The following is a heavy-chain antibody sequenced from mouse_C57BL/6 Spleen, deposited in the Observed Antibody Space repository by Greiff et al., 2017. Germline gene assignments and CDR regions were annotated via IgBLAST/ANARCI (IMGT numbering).Heavy chain of an antibody. V-gene: IGHV1-64*01. J-gene: IGHJ4*01. D-gene: IGHD1-1*01. Sequence: VKLMESGAELVKPGASVKLSCKASGYTFTSYWMHWVKQRPGQGLEWIGMIHPNSGSTNSNEKFKSKDTLTVDKSSSTAYMQLSSLTSEDSAVYYCALRYYYAIDYWGQGTSVTVSS. CDR3: ALRYYYAIDY. CDR2: IHPNSGST. CDR1: GYTFTSYW.